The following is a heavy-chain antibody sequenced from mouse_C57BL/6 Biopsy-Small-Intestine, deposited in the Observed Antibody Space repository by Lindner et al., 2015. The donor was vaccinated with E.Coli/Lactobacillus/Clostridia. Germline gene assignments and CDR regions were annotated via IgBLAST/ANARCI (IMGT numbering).Heavy chain of an antibody. J-gene: IGHJ3*01. CDR1: GFNIKDSL. D-gene: IGHD3-1*01. CDR2: IDPEDGET. Sequence: VQLQESGAELVRPGASVKLSCTASGFNIKDSLMHWVKQRPEQGLEWIGWIDPEDGETKYAPKFQDKATITADTSSNTAYLQLSSLTSEDTAIYYCARQLGLRYAYWGQGTLVTVSA. V-gene: IGHV14-2*01. CDR3: ARQLGLRYAY.